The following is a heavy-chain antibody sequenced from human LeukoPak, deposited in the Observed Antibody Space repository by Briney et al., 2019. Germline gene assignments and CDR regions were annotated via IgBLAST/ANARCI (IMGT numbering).Heavy chain of an antibody. J-gene: IGHJ4*02. CDR3: AKAANYDILTGYYLDY. D-gene: IGHD3-9*01. V-gene: IGHV3-23*01. CDR1: GFTFRSYA. CDR2: ISGSGART. Sequence: PGGSLRLSCAASGFTFRSYAMSWVRQAPGKGLERVSGISGSGARTFYADPVKGRFTISRDNSKNTLYLQMNSLRVGDTAIYYCAKAANYDILTGYYLDYWGQGTLVTVSS.